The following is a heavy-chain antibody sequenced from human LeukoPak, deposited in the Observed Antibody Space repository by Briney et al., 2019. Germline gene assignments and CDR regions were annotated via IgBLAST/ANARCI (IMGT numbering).Heavy chain of an antibody. CDR1: GGSISSYY. D-gene: IGHD6-13*01. CDR2: IYYSGST. Sequence: SETLSLTCTVSGGSISSYYWSWIRQPPGKGLEWIGYIYYSGSTNYNPSLKSRVTISVDTSKNQFSLKLSSVTAADTAVYYCARDRGSSWYFSNYGMDVWGQGTTVTVSS. J-gene: IGHJ6*02. CDR3: ARDRGSSWYFSNYGMDV. V-gene: IGHV4-59*01.